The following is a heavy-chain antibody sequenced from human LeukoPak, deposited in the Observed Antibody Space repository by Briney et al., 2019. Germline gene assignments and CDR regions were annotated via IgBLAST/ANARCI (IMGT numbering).Heavy chain of an antibody. Sequence: PGGSLRLSCAASGFTFSSYSMNWVRQAPGKGLEWVSSISSGSSYIYYADSVKGRFTISRDNAKNSLYLQMNSLRAEDTAVYYCAREQYCSSTSCYEESFDPWGQGTLVTVSS. CDR2: ISSGSSYI. CDR3: AREQYCSSTSCYEESFDP. D-gene: IGHD2-2*01. J-gene: IGHJ5*02. V-gene: IGHV3-21*01. CDR1: GFTFSSYS.